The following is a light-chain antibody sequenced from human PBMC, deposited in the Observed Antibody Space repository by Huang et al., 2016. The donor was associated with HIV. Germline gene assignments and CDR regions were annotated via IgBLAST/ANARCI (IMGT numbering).Light chain of an antibody. Sequence: IQLTQSPSSLSSSVGDRFTITCRASQDISTNLAWYQQKPGEAPKVLIYAASTLQSGVQSRFSGSVSGIYFTLTITNLQPEDFTTYYCQQLNNYPITFGQGTRLDIK. CDR3: QQLNNYPIT. CDR2: AAS. J-gene: IGKJ5*01. V-gene: IGKV1-9*01. CDR1: QDISTN.